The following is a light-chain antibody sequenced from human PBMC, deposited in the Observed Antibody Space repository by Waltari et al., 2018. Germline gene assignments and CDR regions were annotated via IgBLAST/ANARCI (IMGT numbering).Light chain of an antibody. Sequence: DIQMTQSPSTLSASVGDRVSITCRASQSIGTYLALYQQNPGKAPKLLIYRASTLESGVPFRFSGSGSGTEFTLTISSLQPDDFATYYCQQYDSFSPVTFGQGTRVDIK. J-gene: IGKJ1*01. V-gene: IGKV1-5*03. CDR2: RAS. CDR3: QQYDSFSPVT. CDR1: QSIGTY.